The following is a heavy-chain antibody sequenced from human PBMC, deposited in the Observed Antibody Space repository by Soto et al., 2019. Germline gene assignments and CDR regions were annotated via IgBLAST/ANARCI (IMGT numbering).Heavy chain of an antibody. V-gene: IGHV3-74*01. CDR1: GFTFSSYS. CDR3: AREIYDDYDSSGFGH. J-gene: IGHJ4*02. Sequence: GGSLRLSCAASGFTFSSYSMNWVRQAPGKGPEWVSRINGDRSFTSYADAVKGRFTISRDNAKNTLSLQMNSLRAEDTAVYYCAREIYDDYDSSGFGHWGQGTLVTVSS. D-gene: IGHD3-22*01. CDR2: INGDRSFT.